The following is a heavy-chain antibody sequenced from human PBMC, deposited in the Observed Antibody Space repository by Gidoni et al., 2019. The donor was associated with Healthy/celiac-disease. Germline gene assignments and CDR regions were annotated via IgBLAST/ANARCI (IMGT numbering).Heavy chain of an antibody. J-gene: IGHJ6*02. V-gene: IGHV3-33*01. CDR2: IWYDGSNK. D-gene: IGHD6-13*01. CDR3: ARVERKDSSSCDYYYYGMDV. CDR1: GFTFRRTG. Sequence: QVQLLESGGGVVQPGSCLSLTCAASGFTFRRTGMTWVRQAPGKGLEWVAVIWYDGSNKYYADSVEGRFTISRDNSKNTLYLQMNSLRAEDTAVYYCARVERKDSSSCDYYYYGMDVWGQGTTVTVSS.